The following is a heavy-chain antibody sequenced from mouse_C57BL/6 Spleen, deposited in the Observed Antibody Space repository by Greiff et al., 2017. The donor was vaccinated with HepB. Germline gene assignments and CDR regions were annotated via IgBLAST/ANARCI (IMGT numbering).Heavy chain of an antibody. D-gene: IGHD1-1*01. CDR2: INPDSSTI. V-gene: IGHV4-1*01. CDR3: ASYYYGSSGRYFDY. J-gene: IGHJ2*01. CDR1: GIDFSRYW. Sequence: EVMLVESGGGLVQPGGSLKLSCAASGIDFSRYWMSWVRRAPGKGLEWIGEINPDSSTINYAPSLKDKFIISRDNAKNTLYLQMSKVRSEDTALYYCASYYYGSSGRYFDYWGQGTTLTVSS.